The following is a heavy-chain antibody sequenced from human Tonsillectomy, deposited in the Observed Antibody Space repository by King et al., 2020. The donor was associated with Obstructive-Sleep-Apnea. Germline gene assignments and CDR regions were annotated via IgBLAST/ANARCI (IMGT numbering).Heavy chain of an antibody. J-gene: IGHJ3*02. CDR1: GFTLTSYK. D-gene: IGHD3-16*01. Sequence: AQLVQSGGGLVQPGGSLRLSCAASGFTLTSYKMNWVRQAPGKGLEWVSYISDNGDTTYYADSVKGRFTISRDNAKNSLYLQMNSLRAEDTAVYYCARVMMIPFGGIRNDAFDMWGQGTRVTVSS. CDR3: ARVMMIPFGGIRNDAFDM. V-gene: IGHV3-48*03. CDR2: ISDNGDTT.